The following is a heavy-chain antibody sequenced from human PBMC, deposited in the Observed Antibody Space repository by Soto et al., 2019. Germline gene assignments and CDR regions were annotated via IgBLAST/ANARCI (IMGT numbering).Heavy chain of an antibody. CDR1: GFTFTSSA. D-gene: IGHD3-10*01. J-gene: IGHJ6*02. CDR2: IVVGSGNT. V-gene: IGHV1-58*02. CDR3: AADSGYYGSGSYYYGMGG. Sequence: QMQLVQSGPEVKKPGTSVKVSCKASGFTFTSSAMQWVRQARGQRLEWIGWIVVGSGNTNYAQKFQERVTITRDMSTSTDYMERGSLRSEDEAVYYCAADSGYYGSGSYYYGMGGWGRGTTVTVSS.